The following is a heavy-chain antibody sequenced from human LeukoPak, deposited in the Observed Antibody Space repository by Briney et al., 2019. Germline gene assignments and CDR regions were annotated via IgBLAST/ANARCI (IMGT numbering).Heavy chain of an antibody. CDR2: INHSGGT. CDR1: GGSFSGYY. J-gene: IGHJ5*02. V-gene: IGHV4-34*01. CDR3: ARGHFVVFP. Sequence: SETLSLTCAVYGGSFSGYYWSWIRQPPGKGLEWIGEINHSGGTNYNPSLKSRVTISVDTSKNQFSLKLSSVTAADTAVYYCARGHFVVFPWGQGTLVTVSS. D-gene: IGHD2-21*01.